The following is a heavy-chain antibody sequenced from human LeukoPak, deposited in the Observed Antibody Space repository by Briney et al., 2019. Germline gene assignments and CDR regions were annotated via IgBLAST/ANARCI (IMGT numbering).Heavy chain of an antibody. CDR1: GGSIRSYY. V-gene: IGHV4-59*01. Sequence: PSETLSLTCTVSGGSIRSYYWSWIRQPPGKGLEWIGYLYYSGSTNYNPSLKSRVTISVDTSKNQFSLKLSSVTAADTAMYYCARGPERTGVGTRYYYDMDVWGQGTTVTVSS. CDR2: LYYSGST. J-gene: IGHJ6*02. CDR3: ARGPERTGVGTRYYYDMDV. D-gene: IGHD2-8*01.